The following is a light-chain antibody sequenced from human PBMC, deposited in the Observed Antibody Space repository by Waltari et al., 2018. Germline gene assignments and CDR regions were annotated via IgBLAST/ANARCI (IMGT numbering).Light chain of an antibody. CDR2: AAS. V-gene: IGKV1-39*01. CDR3: QQSYSTLYT. J-gene: IGKJ2*01. Sequence: DIQMTQSPSSLSASVGDRVTITCRASQSINSYLNWYQQKPVKAPKLLIYAASSLQSGVPSRFSGSGSGTDFTLTISSLQPEDFATYYCQQSYSTLYTFGQGTKLEIK. CDR1: QSINSY.